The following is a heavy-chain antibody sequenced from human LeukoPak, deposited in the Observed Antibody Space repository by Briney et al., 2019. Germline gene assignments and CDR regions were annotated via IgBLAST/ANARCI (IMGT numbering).Heavy chain of an antibody. Sequence: SETLSLTCTVSGGSISSYYWSWIRQPPGKGLEWIGYIYYSGSTNYNPSLKSRVTISVDTSKNQFSLKLNSVTAADTAVYYCAREGVTTPWFDPWGQGTLVTVSS. J-gene: IGHJ5*02. CDR2: IYYSGST. V-gene: IGHV4-59*01. CDR3: AREGVTTPWFDP. D-gene: IGHD4-17*01. CDR1: GGSISSYY.